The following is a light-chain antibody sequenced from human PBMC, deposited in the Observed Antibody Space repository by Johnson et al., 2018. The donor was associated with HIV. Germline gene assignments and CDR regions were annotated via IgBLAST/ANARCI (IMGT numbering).Light chain of an antibody. V-gene: IGLV1-51*01. CDR2: DNN. CDR3: GTWDNSLNVYV. J-gene: IGLJ1*01. Sequence: QSVLTQPPSVSAAAGQKVTISCSGSSSNIGNNYVAWYQQVPGTAPKLLIYDNNRRPSGIPDRFSGSKSGASATLDMTGLQNGDEADYYCGTWDNSLNVYVFGTGTKVTVL. CDR1: SSNIGNNY.